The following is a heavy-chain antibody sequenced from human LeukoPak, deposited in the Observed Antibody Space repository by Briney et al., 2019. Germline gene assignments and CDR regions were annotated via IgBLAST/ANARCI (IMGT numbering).Heavy chain of an antibody. V-gene: IGHV1-2*02. J-gene: IGHJ4*02. CDR1: GYTFTGYY. CDR3: ARVASAVYSDY. CDR2: INSDSGGT. Sequence: ASVKVSCKASGYTFTGYYIHWVRQAPGQGLEWMGWINSDSGGTNYAQNFQGRVTMTRDTSISTAYMELNRLRSDDTAVYYCARVASAVYSDYWGQGTLVTVSS.